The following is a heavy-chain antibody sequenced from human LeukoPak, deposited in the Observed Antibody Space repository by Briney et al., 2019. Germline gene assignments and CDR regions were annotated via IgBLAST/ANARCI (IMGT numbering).Heavy chain of an antibody. CDR1: GFTFSSYS. Sequence: GGSLRLSCAASGFTFSSYSMNWVRQAPGKGLEWVSSISSSSSYIYYADSVKGRFTISRDNAKNSLYLQMNSLRAEDTAVYYCAREKPGSGWEDDAFDIWGQGTMVTVSS. D-gene: IGHD6-19*01. CDR3: AREKPGSGWEDDAFDI. J-gene: IGHJ3*02. V-gene: IGHV3-21*01. CDR2: ISSSSSYI.